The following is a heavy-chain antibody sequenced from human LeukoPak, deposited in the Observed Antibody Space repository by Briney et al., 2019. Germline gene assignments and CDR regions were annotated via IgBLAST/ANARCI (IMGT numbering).Heavy chain of an antibody. J-gene: IGHJ4*02. CDR2: IYYSGST. Sequence: PSETLSLTCTVSGGSISSSSHYWGWIRQPPGKVLEWIGSIYYSGSTYYNPSLKSRVTISVDTSKNQFSLKLSSVTAADTAVYYCARHVRGSYFTDYWGQGTLVTVSS. CDR3: ARHVRGSYFTDY. V-gene: IGHV4-39*01. CDR1: GGSISSSSHY. D-gene: IGHD1-26*01.